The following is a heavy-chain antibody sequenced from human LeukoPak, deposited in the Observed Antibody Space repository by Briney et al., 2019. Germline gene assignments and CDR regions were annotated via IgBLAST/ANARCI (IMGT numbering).Heavy chain of an antibody. J-gene: IGHJ6*03. CDR3: AREINYLGCSSTSCHAHYYYMDV. D-gene: IGHD2-2*01. Sequence: ASVKVSCKASGGTFISYTISWVRQAPGQGLEWMGRIIPILGIANYAQKFQGRVTITADKSTSTAYMELSSLRSEDTAMYYCAREINYLGCSSTSCHAHYYYMDVWGKGTTVTVSS. CDR1: GGTFISYT. CDR2: IIPILGIA. V-gene: IGHV1-69*04.